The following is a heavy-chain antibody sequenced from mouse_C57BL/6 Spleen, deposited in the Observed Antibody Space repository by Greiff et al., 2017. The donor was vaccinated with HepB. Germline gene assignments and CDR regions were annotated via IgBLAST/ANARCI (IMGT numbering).Heavy chain of an antibody. J-gene: IGHJ3*01. V-gene: IGHV3-6*01. CDR3: SREVGRYSNYGAY. D-gene: IGHD2-5*01. CDR2: ISYDGSN. Sequence: DVQLQESGPGLVKPSQSLSLTCSVTGYSITSGYYWNWIRQFPGNKLEWMGYISYDGSNNYNPSLKNRISITRDTSKNQFFLKLNSVTTEDTATYYCSREVGRYSNYGAYWGQGTLVTVSA. CDR1: GYSITSGYY.